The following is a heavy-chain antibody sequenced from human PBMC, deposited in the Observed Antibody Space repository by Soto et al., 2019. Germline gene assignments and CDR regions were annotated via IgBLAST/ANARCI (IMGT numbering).Heavy chain of an antibody. J-gene: IGHJ6*02. V-gene: IGHV1-69*13. D-gene: IGHD1-20*01. CDR3: ARVGITGTQVAYYYYYVMAV. CDR1: GGAFSSYA. CDR2: IIPIFGTA. Sequence: SVKVSCKASGGAFSSYAISWVRQAPGQGLEWMGGIIPIFGTANYAQKFQGRVTITADESTSTAYMELSSLRSEDTAVYYCARVGITGTQVAYYYYYVMAVWGQGTTVTVSS.